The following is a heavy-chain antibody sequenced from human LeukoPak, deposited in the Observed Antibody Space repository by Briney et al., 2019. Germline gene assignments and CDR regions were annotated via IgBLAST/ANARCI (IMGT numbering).Heavy chain of an antibody. J-gene: IGHJ6*03. CDR1: GFIFSNYA. V-gene: IGHV3-23*01. CDR3: AKFRDDYGDYYYYYMDV. Sequence: GGSLRLSCAASGFIFSNYAMSWVRQAPGKGLEWVSAISGSGGSTYYADSVKGRFTISRDNSKNTLYLQMNSLRAEDTAVYYCAKFRDDYGDYYYYYMDVWGKGTTVTVSS. CDR2: ISGSGGST. D-gene: IGHD4-17*01.